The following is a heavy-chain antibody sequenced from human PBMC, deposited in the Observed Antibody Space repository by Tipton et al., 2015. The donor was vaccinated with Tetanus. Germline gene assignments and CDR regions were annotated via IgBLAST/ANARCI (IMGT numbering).Heavy chain of an antibody. D-gene: IGHD2-21*01. J-gene: IGHJ6*02. CDR3: ALDGGDSIYSGMDV. CDR1: GYTFTGYY. CDR2: IDPNSGGT. Sequence: QLVQSGAEVKKPGASVKVSCKASGYTFTGYYMYWVRQAPGQGLEWMGWIDPNSGGTVYAQKFQGRVTMTRDTSISTAYMELRSLRSDDTAGYYCALDGGDSIYSGMDVWGPGTSVTVS. V-gene: IGHV1-2*02.